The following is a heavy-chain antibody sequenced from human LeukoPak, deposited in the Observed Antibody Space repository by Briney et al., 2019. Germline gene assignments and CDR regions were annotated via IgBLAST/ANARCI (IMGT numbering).Heavy chain of an antibody. D-gene: IGHD2-21*01. J-gene: IGHJ3*02. CDR2: IKQDGSEK. CDR3: AREPGIGYAFDI. V-gene: IGHV3-7*01. CDR1: GFTFSSSW. Sequence: GGSLRLSCVVSGFTFSSSWMTWVRQAPGEGLEWVANIKQDGSEKHYVDSVTGRFTISRDNAKNSVYLQMNSLRAEDTAVYYCAREPGIGYAFDIWGQGTMVTVSS.